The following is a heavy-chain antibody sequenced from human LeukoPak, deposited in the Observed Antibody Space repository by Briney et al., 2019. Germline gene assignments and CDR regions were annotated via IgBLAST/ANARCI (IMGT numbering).Heavy chain of an antibody. CDR1: GFTFGGYA. V-gene: IGHV3-49*04. J-gene: IGHJ4*02. Sequence: PGGSLRLSCTASGFTFGGYAMTWVRQAPGKGLEWVGFIRSKIYGGTAEYAASVQGRFTISRDDSKGIAYLQMNSLKTEDTAVYYCTRDQTPYYWGQGTLVTVSS. CDR2: IRSKIYGGTA. CDR3: TRDQTPYY.